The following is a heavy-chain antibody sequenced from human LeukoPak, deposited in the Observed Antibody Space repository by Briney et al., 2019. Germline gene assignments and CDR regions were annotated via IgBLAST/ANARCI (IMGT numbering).Heavy chain of an antibody. J-gene: IGHJ5*02. CDR3: ARDGLGYCSSTRCFPGGWFDP. CDR1: GFTFSSYE. Sequence: GGSLRLSCAASGFTFSSYEMNWVRQAPGKGLDRVSYISSNGSTIYYADSVKGRFTISRDNAKNSLYLQMNSLRAEDTAVYYCARDGLGYCSSTRCFPGGWFDPWGQGTLVTVSS. CDR2: ISSNGSTI. V-gene: IGHV3-48*03. D-gene: IGHD2-2*01.